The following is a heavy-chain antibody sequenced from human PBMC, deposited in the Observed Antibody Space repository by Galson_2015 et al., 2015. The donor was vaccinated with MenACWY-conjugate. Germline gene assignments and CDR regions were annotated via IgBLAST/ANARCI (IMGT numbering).Heavy chain of an antibody. CDR2: ISAYNGNT. V-gene: IGHV1-18*01. Sequence: SVKVSCKASGYTFASYGISWVRQAPGQGLEWMGWISAYNGNTNYAQKLQGRVTMTTDTSTRIAYMELRSLRSDDTAVYYCARGHRRVILRPPNYFDYWGQGTLVTVSS. D-gene: IGHD3-16*02. CDR3: ARGHRRVILRPPNYFDY. CDR1: GYTFASYG. J-gene: IGHJ4*02.